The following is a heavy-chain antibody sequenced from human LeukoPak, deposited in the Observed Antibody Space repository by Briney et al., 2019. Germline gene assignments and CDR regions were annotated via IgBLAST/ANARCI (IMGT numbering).Heavy chain of an antibody. J-gene: IGHJ4*02. Sequence: PGRSLRLSCAASEFTFTSYELNWVRQAPGKGLEWVGRSRNRAKSYTTDYAASVKGRFTISRDDSKSTLYLQMNSLETEDTAVYYCSRDATGDHWGQGTLVSVSS. CDR2: SRNRAKSYTT. CDR3: SRDATGDH. CDR1: EFTFTSYE. V-gene: IGHV3-72*01.